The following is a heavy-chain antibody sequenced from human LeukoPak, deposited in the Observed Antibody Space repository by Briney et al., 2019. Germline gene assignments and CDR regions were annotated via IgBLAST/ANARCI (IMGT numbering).Heavy chain of an antibody. CDR3: ARGRITMIVVVPHDDAFDI. D-gene: IGHD3-22*01. Sequence: SETLSLTCTVSGGSISSYYWSWIRQPPGKGLEWIGYIYYSGSTNYNPSLKSRVTISVDTSKNQFSLKLSSVTAADTAVYYCARGRITMIVVVPHDDAFDIWGQGTMVTVSS. CDR1: GGSISSYY. V-gene: IGHV4-59*12. CDR2: IYYSGST. J-gene: IGHJ3*02.